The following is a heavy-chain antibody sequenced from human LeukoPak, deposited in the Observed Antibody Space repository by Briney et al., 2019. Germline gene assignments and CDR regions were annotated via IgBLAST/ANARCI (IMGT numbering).Heavy chain of an antibody. CDR1: GFTFSSFA. D-gene: IGHD5-24*01. Sequence: GGSLRLSCAASGFTFSSFAMSWVRQAPEKGLEWVSSISCFAGSIYYADSVKGRFTISRDNSKNTLYLLMTSLRAEDTALYYCAKEGGLQSLPYTWFDPWGQGTLVTVST. V-gene: IGHV3-23*01. CDR2: ISCFAGSI. J-gene: IGHJ5*02. CDR3: AKEGGLQSLPYTWFDP.